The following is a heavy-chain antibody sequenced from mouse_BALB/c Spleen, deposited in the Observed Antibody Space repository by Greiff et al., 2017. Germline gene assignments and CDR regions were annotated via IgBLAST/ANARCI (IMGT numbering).Heavy chain of an antibody. CDR3: ARPRRSYWYFDV. V-gene: IGHV4-1*02. CDR2: INPDSSTI. CDR1: GFDFSRYW. Sequence: DVKLQESGGGLVQPGGSLKLSCAASGFDFSRYWMSWVRQAPGKGLEWIGEINPDSSTINYTPSLKDKFIISRDNAKNTLYLQMSKVRSEDTALYYCARPRRSYWYFDVWGAGTTVTVSS. J-gene: IGHJ1*01.